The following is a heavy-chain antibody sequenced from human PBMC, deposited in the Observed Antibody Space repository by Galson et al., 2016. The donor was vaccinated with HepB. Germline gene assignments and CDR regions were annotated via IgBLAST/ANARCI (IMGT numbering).Heavy chain of an antibody. CDR1: GFTFSNYA. Sequence: SLRLSCAASGFTFSNYAMSWVRQAPGKGLEWVSGISGRGDNTYHVDSVKGRFTISRDNSKNTLYLQMDSLRAEDTAVYYCAKEEGYSYGSEFDYWGQGTLVTASS. CDR2: ISGRGDNT. D-gene: IGHD5-18*01. CDR3: AKEEGYSYGSEFDY. J-gene: IGHJ4*02. V-gene: IGHV3-23*01.